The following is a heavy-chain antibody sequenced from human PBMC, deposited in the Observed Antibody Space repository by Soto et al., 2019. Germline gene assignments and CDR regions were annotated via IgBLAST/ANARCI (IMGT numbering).Heavy chain of an antibody. CDR3: ARSPGGVSYSSGWVDI. Sequence: GGSLRLCCAASGFTFSSYWMHWVRQAPGKGLVWVSRINSDGSSTSYADSVKGRFTISRDNAKNTLYLQMNSLRAEDTAVYYCARSPGGVSYSSGWVDIWGQGTMVTVSS. J-gene: IGHJ3*02. CDR1: GFTFSSYW. CDR2: INSDGSST. V-gene: IGHV3-74*01. D-gene: IGHD6-19*01.